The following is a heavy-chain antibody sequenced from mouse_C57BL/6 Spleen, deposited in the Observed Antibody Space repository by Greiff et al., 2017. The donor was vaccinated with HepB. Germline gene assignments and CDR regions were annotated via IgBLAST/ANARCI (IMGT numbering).Heavy chain of an antibody. D-gene: IGHD1-1*01. CDR3: TRGGYYYGSSLYYFDY. V-gene: IGHV5-9-1*02. J-gene: IGHJ2*01. CDR1: GFTFSSYA. CDR2: ISSGGDYI. Sequence: EVKVEESGEGLVKPGGSLKLSCAASGFTFSSYAMSWVRQTPEKRLEWVAYISSGGDYIYYADTVKGRFTISRDNARNTLYLQMSSLKSEDTAMYYCTRGGYYYGSSLYYFDYWGQGTTLTVSS.